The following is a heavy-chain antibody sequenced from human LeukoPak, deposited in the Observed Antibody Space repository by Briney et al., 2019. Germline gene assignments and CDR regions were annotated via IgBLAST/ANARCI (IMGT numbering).Heavy chain of an antibody. J-gene: IGHJ4*02. V-gene: IGHV4-59*01. Sequence: SETLSLTCTVSGGSISSYYWSWIRQPPGKGLEWIGYIYYSGSTNYNPSLKSRVTISVDTSKNQFSLKLTSVTAADTAVYYCARGGNCSGGSCYSSVPTFDYWGQGPLVTVSS. D-gene: IGHD2-15*01. CDR1: GGSISSYY. CDR3: ARGGNCSGGSCYSSVPTFDY. CDR2: IYYSGST.